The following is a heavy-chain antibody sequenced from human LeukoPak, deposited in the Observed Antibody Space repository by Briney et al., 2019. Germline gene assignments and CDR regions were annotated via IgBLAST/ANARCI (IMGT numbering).Heavy chain of an antibody. Sequence: GRSLRLSCAVSGFTFSTYAMHWVRQAPGKGLEWMALIRSDGGNKYYTDSVKGRFTISRDNSKNTLYLQMNGLRVEDTAVYYCAKGLHSGSYLDAPDIWGQGTMVTVFS. J-gene: IGHJ3*02. V-gene: IGHV3-30*02. CDR3: AKGLHSGSYLDAPDI. D-gene: IGHD1-26*01. CDR2: IRSDGGNK. CDR1: GFTFSTYA.